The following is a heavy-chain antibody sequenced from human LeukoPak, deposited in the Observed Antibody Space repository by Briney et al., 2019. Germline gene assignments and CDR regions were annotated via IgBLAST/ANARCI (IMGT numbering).Heavy chain of an antibody. CDR1: GYTFTSYD. D-gene: IGHD2-21*02. CDR2: MNPNSGNT. CDR3: ARADVVVTGMVDY. Sequence: ASVKVSCKASGYTFTSYDINWVRQAPGQGLEWMGWMNPNSGNTGYAQKFQGRVTMTRNTSISTAYMELGGLRSEDTAVYYCARADVVVTGMVDYWGQGTLVTVSS. V-gene: IGHV1-8*01. J-gene: IGHJ4*02.